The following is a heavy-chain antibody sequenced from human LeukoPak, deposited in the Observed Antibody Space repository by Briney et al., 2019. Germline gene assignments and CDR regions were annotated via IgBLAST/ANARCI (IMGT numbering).Heavy chain of an antibody. CDR2: MNPNSGNT. CDR3: AIMITFGGVIAPYDY. D-gene: IGHD3-16*02. V-gene: IGHV1-8*01. Sequence: GASVKVSCKASGYTFTSYDINWVRQATGQGLEWMGWMNPNSGNTGYAQKLQGRVTMTRNTSISTAYMELSSLRSEDTAVYYCAIMITFGGVIAPYDYWGQGTLVTVSS. J-gene: IGHJ4*02. CDR1: GYTFTSYD.